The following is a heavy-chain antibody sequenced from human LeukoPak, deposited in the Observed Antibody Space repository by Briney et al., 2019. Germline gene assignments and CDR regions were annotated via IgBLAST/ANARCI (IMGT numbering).Heavy chain of an antibody. V-gene: IGHV4-39*07. CDR1: GASISSSSYY. CDR3: ARDSNRWPLRLGTPDY. J-gene: IGHJ4*02. CDR2: IYYSGST. Sequence: PSETLSLTCSVSGASISSSSYYWGWIRQPPGKGLEWIGTIYYSGSTYYNPSLKSRVTISLDTSKNQFSLKLSSVTAADTAVYYCARDSNRWPLRLGTPDYWGQGTLVTVSS. D-gene: IGHD5-24*01.